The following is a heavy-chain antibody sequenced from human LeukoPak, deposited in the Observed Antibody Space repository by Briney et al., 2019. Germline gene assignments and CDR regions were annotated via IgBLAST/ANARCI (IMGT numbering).Heavy chain of an antibody. D-gene: IGHD1-14*01. Sequence: SETLSLTCTVSLDSTTSNFWSWVRHPPGKGLEWIGEIHRSGSPNYNPSLQSRVTISIDRSRNQIALELSSVTAADTAVYYCAREILGGFNPGAYWGQGTLVTVSS. CDR2: IHRSGSP. CDR3: AREILGGFNPGAY. J-gene: IGHJ4*02. V-gene: IGHV4-4*02. CDR1: LDSTTSNF.